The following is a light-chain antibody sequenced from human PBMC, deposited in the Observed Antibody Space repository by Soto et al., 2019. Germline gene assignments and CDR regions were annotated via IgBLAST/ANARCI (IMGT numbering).Light chain of an antibody. J-gene: IGLJ3*02. Sequence: QSALTQPASVSGSPGQSITISCTGTSSDVGRYNYVSWYRQHPGTAPKLIISDVNSRPSGISNRFSGSKSGNTASLTISGLQAEDEAYYYCCSYTSSSNWVFGGGTQLTVL. CDR2: DVN. CDR1: SSDVGRYNY. V-gene: IGLV2-14*01. CDR3: CSYTSSSNWV.